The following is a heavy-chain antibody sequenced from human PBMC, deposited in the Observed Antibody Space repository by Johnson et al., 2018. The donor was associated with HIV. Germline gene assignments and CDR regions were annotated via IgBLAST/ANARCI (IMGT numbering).Heavy chain of an antibody. CDR1: GFTFSSYA. D-gene: IGHD2-21*01. J-gene: IGHJ3*02. CDR2: ISYDGSNK. Sequence: QEKLVESGGGLVQPGGSLRLSCAASGFTFSSYAMHWVRQAPGKGLEWVAVISYDGSNKYYADSVKGRFTISRDNAKNSLYLQMNSLRAEDTAVYYCAGVIAHGDAFDIWGQGTMVTVSS. CDR3: AGVIAHGDAFDI. V-gene: IGHV3-30*04.